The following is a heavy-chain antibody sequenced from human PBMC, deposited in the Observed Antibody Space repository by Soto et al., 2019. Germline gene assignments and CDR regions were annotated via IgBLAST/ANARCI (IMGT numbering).Heavy chain of an antibody. J-gene: IGHJ4*02. CDR1: GGSITSYS. V-gene: IGHV4-4*07. Sequence: QVQLQESGPGLVRPLETLSLTCKVSGGSITSYSWSWIRQSAGKGLEWIGPINTSGNTHYNPSLKSRVTVSIDTSQNQFFLTVTSVTAADSAVYYCARESGDNWDYEAYWGQGTPVTVSS. D-gene: IGHD1-7*01. CDR2: INTSGNT. CDR3: ARESGDNWDYEAY.